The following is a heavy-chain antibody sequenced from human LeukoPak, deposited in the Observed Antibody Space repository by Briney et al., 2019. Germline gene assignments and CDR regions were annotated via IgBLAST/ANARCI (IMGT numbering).Heavy chain of an antibody. J-gene: IGHJ4*02. D-gene: IGHD1-1*01. CDR3: ARAGNDALSLDY. CDR1: GGSISSYY. Sequence: SETLSLTCTVSGGSISSYYWSWIRQPPGKGLEWIGYIYYSGSTNYNPSLKSRVTMSVDTSKNQFSLKLSSVTAADTAVYYCARAGNDALSLDYWGQGTLVTVSS. V-gene: IGHV4-59*01. CDR2: IYYSGST.